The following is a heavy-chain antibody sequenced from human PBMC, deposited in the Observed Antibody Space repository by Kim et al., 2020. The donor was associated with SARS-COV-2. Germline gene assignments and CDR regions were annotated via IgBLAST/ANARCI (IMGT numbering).Heavy chain of an antibody. CDR3: ALTRSGYSYGYDDY. CDR2: IDWDDDK. V-gene: IGHV2-70*11. J-gene: IGHJ4*02. Sequence: SGPTLVNPTQTLTLTCTFSGFSLSTSGMCVSCIRQPPGKALEWLARIDWDDDKYYSTSLKTRLTISKDTSKNQVVLTMTNMDPVDTATYYCALTRSGYSYGYDDYWGQGTLVTVSS. D-gene: IGHD5-18*01. CDR1: GFSLSTSGMC.